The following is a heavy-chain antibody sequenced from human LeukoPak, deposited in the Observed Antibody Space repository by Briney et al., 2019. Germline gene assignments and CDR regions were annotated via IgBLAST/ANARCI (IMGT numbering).Heavy chain of an antibody. D-gene: IGHD1-26*01. CDR3: ARVDEPTGYSGSPTLFDY. J-gene: IGHJ4*02. CDR2: ISCSAGST. V-gene: IGHV3-23*01. CDR1: GFTFTNYA. Sequence: QTGGSVRLSCAASGFTFTNYAMSWVRQAPGEGLEWVSAISCSAGSTYYTDSVKGRFTISRDNSKNTLYLQMNSLRAEDTAVYYCARVDEPTGYSGSPTLFDYWGQGTLVTVSS.